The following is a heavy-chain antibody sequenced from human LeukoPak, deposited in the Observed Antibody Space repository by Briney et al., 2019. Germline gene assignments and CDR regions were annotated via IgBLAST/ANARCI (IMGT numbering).Heavy chain of an antibody. D-gene: IGHD2-21*02. V-gene: IGHV1-46*01. CDR3: ARHYCGGDCYLYYYYGMDV. Sequence: ASVKVSCKASGYTFTSYYMHWVRQAPGQGLEWMGIINPSGGSTSYAQKFQGRVTMTRDTSTSTVYMELSSLRSDDTAVYYCARHYCGGDCYLYYYYGMDVWGQGTTVTVSS. CDR1: GYTFTSYY. J-gene: IGHJ6*02. CDR2: INPSGGST.